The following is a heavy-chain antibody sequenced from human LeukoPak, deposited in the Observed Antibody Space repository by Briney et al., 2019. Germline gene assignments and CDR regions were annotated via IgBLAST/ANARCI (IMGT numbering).Heavy chain of an antibody. V-gene: IGHV3-23*01. CDR3: AKDINFASDY. CDR1: GFTFSSYG. J-gene: IGHJ4*02. D-gene: IGHD5-24*01. Sequence: GGSLRLSCAASGFTFSSYGMSWVRQAPGKGLEWVSGISGSGGSTYYADSVKGRFTISRDNSKNTLYLQMNSLRAEDTAVYYCAKDINFASDYWGQGTLVTVSS. CDR2: ISGSGGST.